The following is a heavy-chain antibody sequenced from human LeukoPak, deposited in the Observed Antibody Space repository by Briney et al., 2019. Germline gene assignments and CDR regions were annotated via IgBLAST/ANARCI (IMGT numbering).Heavy chain of an antibody. J-gene: IGHJ3*02. CDR2: INPVDSDT. CDR3: ASPRVGATAFDI. V-gene: IGHV5-51*01. Sequence: GESLKISCKGSGYSFTTYCIGWVRQMPGKGLEYMGIINPVDSDTRYSPSFQGQVTISVDKSISTAYLQWSSLKASDTAMYYCASPRVGATAFDIWGQGTLVTVSS. CDR1: GYSFTTYC. D-gene: IGHD1-26*01.